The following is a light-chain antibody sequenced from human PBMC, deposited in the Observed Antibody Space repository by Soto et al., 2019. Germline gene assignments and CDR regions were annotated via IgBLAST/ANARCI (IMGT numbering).Light chain of an antibody. V-gene: IGLV2-14*01. J-gene: IGLJ1*01. Sequence: QSVLTQPASVSGSPGQSSTLSCTGTSSDVGGYNYVSWYQQHPGKAPKLMIYDVNNRPSGVSNRFSGSKSGNTASLTISGLQAEDEADYYCSSYTSSSLYVFGTGTKLTVL. CDR1: SSDVGGYNY. CDR2: DVN. CDR3: SSYTSSSLYV.